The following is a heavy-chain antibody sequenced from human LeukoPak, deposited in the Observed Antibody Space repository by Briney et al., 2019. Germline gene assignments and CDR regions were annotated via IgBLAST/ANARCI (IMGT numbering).Heavy chain of an antibody. Sequence: PLEPLSLIWAAFGGPWSGYDWSGIRQPPGLGLEWFGDIYLRARFNYNPSLKRRVTISVDTSKNQFSLKLSSVTAADTAVYYCARGLTESVDTAMVTKALYYFDYWGQGTLVTVSS. CDR1: GGPWSGYD. CDR3: ARGLTESVDTAMVTKALYYFDY. CDR2: IYLRARF. J-gene: IGHJ4*02. V-gene: IGHV4-34*01. D-gene: IGHD5-18*01.